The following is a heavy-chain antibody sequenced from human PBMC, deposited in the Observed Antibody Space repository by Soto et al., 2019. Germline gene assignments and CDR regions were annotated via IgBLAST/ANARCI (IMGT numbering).Heavy chain of an antibody. CDR3: ARRSIAVAGVPYHFDY. V-gene: IGHV4-59*08. D-gene: IGHD6-19*01. CDR1: GGSMSSYY. J-gene: IGHJ4*02. Sequence: SETLSLTCIVSGGSMSSYYGSWIRQPPGKGLEWIGYIYYSGSTNYNPSLKSRVTISVDTSKNQFSLKLSSVTAADTAVYYCARRSIAVAGVPYHFDYWGQGTLVTVSS. CDR2: IYYSGST.